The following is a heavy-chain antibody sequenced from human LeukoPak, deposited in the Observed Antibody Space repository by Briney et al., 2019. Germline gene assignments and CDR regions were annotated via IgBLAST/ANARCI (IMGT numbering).Heavy chain of an antibody. J-gene: IGHJ4*02. V-gene: IGHV3-30*04. CDR2: ISYDGSNK. Sequence: GGSLRLSCAASGFTFSSYAMHWVRQAPGKGLEWVAVISYDGSNKYYADSVKGRFTISRDNSKNTLYLQMNSLRAEDTAVYYCARDSSGFRDGYNFFDYWGQGTLVTVSS. D-gene: IGHD5-24*01. CDR1: GFTFSSYA. CDR3: ARDSSGFRDGYNFFDY.